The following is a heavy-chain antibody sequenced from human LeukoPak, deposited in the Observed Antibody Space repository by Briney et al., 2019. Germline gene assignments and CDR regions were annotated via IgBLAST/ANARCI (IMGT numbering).Heavy chain of an antibody. CDR1: GFTFSNYA. CDR3: ARATAMARFDY. V-gene: IGHV3-21*01. Sequence: GGSLRLSCAASGFTFSNYAMSWVRQAPGKGLEWVSSISSSSSYIYYADSVKGRFTISRDNAKNSLYLQMNSLRAEDTAVYYCARATAMARFDYWGQGTLVTVSS. J-gene: IGHJ4*02. CDR2: ISSSSSYI. D-gene: IGHD5-18*01.